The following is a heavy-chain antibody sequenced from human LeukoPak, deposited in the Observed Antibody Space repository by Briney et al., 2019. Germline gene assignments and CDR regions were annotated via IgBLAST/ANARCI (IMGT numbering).Heavy chain of an antibody. J-gene: IGHJ4*02. CDR1: GYTFTSYG. D-gene: IGHD2-15*01. CDR3: ARDGCSSTGTRSGGSCFDLY. CDR2: IIPIFGTA. V-gene: IGHV1-69*05. Sequence: SVKVSCKASGYTFTSYGISWVRQAPGQGLEWMGRIIPIFGTANYAQKFQGRVTITTDESTSTAYMELSSLRSEDTAVYYCARDGCSSTGTRSGGSCFDLYWGQGTLVTVSS.